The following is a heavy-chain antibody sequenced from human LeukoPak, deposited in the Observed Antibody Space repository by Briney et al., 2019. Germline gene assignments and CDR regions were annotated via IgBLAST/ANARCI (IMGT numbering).Heavy chain of an antibody. D-gene: IGHD3-3*01. V-gene: IGHV4-39*07. Sequence: PSETLSLTCGVSSGPISSSHYYWAWIRQPPGKGLEWIGEINHSGSTNYNPSLKSRVTISVDTSKNQFSLKLSSVTAADTAVYYCARRYDFWSGWGSFDPWGQGTLVTVSS. CDR3: ARRYDFWSGWGSFDP. CDR2: INHSGST. J-gene: IGHJ5*02. CDR1: SGPISSSHYY.